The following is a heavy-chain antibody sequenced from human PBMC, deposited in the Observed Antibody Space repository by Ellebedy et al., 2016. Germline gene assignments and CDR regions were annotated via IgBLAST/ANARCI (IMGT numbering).Heavy chain of an antibody. V-gene: IGHV3-11*01. D-gene: IGHD5-24*01. CDR1: GFTFSDYY. CDR2: ITSSGSAI. Sequence: GGSLRLXXAASGFTFSDYYMTWIRQAPGKGLEWVSYITSSGSAIYYADSVRGRFTISRDNAKNSLYLQMNSLRADDTAVYYCARDVEDGYNYYFDYWGQGTLVTVSS. CDR3: ARDVEDGYNYYFDY. J-gene: IGHJ4*02.